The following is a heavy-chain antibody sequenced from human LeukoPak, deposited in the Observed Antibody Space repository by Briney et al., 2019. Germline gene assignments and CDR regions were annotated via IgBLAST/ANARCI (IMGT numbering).Heavy chain of an antibody. Sequence: SETLSLTCTVSGGSIRSYYWSWIRQPAGKGLEWIGRICTTGGTNYNPSLKSRVTMSEDTSKKQFSLKLTSVTAADAAVYFCARGPHDSSTYRYFDYWGQGTLVTVSS. J-gene: IGHJ4*02. CDR1: GGSIRSYY. D-gene: IGHD3-22*01. CDR3: ARGPHDSSTYRYFDY. V-gene: IGHV4-4*07. CDR2: ICTTGGT.